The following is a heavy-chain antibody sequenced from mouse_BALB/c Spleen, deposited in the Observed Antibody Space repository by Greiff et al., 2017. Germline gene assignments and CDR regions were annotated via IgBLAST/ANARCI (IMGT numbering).Heavy chain of an antibody. Sequence: EVKLVESGAELVRPGALVKLSCKASGFNIKDYYMHWVKQRPEQGLEWIGWIDPENGNTIYDPKFQGKASITADTSSNTAYLQLSSLTSEDTAVYYCASLGGHYFDYWGQGTTLTVSS. CDR2: IDPENGNT. D-gene: IGHD3-3*01. CDR1: GFNIKDYY. CDR3: ASLGGHYFDY. V-gene: IGHV14-1*02. J-gene: IGHJ2*01.